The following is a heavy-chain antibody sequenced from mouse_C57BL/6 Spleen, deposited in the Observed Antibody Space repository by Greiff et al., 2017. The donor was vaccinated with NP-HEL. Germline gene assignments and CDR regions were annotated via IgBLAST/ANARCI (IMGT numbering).Heavy chain of an antibody. D-gene: IGHD2-3*01. CDR3: ARDVPYDGYYPGAMDY. CDR1: GFTFSDYY. V-gene: IGHV5-16*01. J-gene: IGHJ4*01. CDR2: INYDGSST. Sequence: DVKLVESEGGLVQPGSSMKLSCTASGFTFSDYYMAWVRQVPEKGLEWVANINYDGSSTYYLDSLKSRFIISRDNAKNILYLQMSSLKSEDTATYYCARDVPYDGYYPGAMDYWGQGTSVTVSS.